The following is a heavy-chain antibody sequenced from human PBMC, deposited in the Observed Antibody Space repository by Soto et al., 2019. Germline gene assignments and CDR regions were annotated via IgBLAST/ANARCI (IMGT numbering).Heavy chain of an antibody. V-gene: IGHV1-18*04. CDR3: ATDVPDYDDSSGDPGMDV. J-gene: IGHJ6*02. D-gene: IGHD3-22*01. Sequence: ASVKVSCKASGYTFTSNSIGWVRQAPGQGLEWMGWIYVYNGNTKYAQQLQGRVTLTTDTSTSTAYMDLRSPRSDDTAVYYCATDVPDYDDSSGDPGMDVWSQGTTVTVSS. CDR2: IYVYNGNT. CDR1: GYTFTSNS.